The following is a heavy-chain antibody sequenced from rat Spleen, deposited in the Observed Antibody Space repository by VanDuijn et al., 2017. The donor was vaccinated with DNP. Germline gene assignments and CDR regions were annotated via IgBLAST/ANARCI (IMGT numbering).Heavy chain of an antibody. CDR2: ITYDGVGT. V-gene: IGHV5-22*01. CDR1: GFTFSDYY. D-gene: IGHD1-2*01. CDR3: ARQLYLPLFDY. Sequence: EVQLMESGGGLVQPGRSLKLSCAGSGFTFSDYYMAWVRQAPAKGLEWVASITYDGVGTYYRDSVKGRFTISRDIAKSTLYLQMNSLRSEDTATYYCARQLYLPLFDYWGQGVMVTVSS. J-gene: IGHJ2*01.